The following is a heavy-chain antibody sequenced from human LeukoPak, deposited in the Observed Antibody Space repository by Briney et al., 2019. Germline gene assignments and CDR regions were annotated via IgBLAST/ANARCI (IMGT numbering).Heavy chain of an antibody. CDR3: AKDTTNRGYATYYFDY. J-gene: IGHJ4*02. CDR1: GFTFSSYA. Sequence: PGGSLRLSCAASGFTFSSYAMSWVRQAPGKGLDWVSAISGSGGSTYYADSVKGRFTISRDNSKNTLYLQMNSLRAEDTAVYYCAKDTTNRGYATYYFDYWGQGTLVTVSS. CDR2: ISGSGGST. V-gene: IGHV3-23*01. D-gene: IGHD2-2*01.